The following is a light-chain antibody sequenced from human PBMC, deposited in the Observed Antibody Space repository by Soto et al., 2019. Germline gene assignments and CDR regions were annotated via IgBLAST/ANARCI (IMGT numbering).Light chain of an antibody. CDR1: SSDVGAYNY. J-gene: IGLJ2*01. V-gene: IGLV2-11*01. CDR2: DVI. CDR3: CSYAGSYPVV. Sequence: QSALTQPRSVSASPGQSVTISCTGTSSDVGAYNYVSWYQQHPGKDPKLMIYDVIRRPSGVPDRFSGSKSGNTASLTISGLQAEDEADYFCCSYAGSYPVVFGRGTKLTVL.